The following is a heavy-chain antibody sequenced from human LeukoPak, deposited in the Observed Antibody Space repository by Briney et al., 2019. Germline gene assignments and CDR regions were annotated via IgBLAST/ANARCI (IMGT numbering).Heavy chain of an antibody. CDR1: GFTFSIYE. Sequence: PGGSLRLSCAASGFTFSIYEMNRVRQAPGKGLEWVSNISSSGDTIYYADSVKGRFTISRDNAENSLYLQMNSLRAEDTAVYYCARDGNSYYYYYMDVWGKGTTVTISS. D-gene: IGHD4-23*01. V-gene: IGHV3-48*03. J-gene: IGHJ6*03. CDR3: ARDGNSYYYYYMDV. CDR2: ISSSGDTI.